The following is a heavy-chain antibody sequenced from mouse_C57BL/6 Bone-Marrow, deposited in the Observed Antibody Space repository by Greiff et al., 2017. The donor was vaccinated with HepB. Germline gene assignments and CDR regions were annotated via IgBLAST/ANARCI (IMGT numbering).Heavy chain of an antibody. CDR2: INHDGSST. Sequence: EVMLVESEGGLVQPGSSMKLSCTASGFTFSDYYMAWVRQVPEKGLEWVANINHDGSSTYYLDSLKSRFTISRDNAKNTLYLQMSSLKSEDTATYYCARAGGAGWFDYWGQGTTLTVSS. J-gene: IGHJ2*01. D-gene: IGHD3-3*01. CDR1: GFTFSDYY. V-gene: IGHV5-16*01. CDR3: ARAGGAGWFDY.